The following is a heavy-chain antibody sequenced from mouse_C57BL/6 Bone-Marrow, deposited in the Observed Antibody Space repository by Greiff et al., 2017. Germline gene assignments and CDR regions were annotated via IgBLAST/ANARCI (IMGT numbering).Heavy chain of an antibody. J-gene: IGHJ2*01. V-gene: IGHV1-64*01. Sequence: QVHVKQPGAELVKPGASVKLSCKASGYTFTSSWMHWVKQRPGQGLEWIGMIHPNSGSTNYNEKFKSKATLTVDKSSSTAYMQLSSLTSEDSAVDYCARDPILDWGQGTTLTVSS. D-gene: IGHD1-1*01. CDR1: GYTFTSSW. CDR2: IHPNSGST. CDR3: ARDPILD.